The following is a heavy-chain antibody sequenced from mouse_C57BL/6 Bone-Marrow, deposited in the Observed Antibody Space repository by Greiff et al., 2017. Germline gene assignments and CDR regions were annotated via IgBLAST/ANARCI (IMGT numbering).Heavy chain of an antibody. Sequence: VQLQQSGAELARPGASVKLSCKASGYTFTSYGISWVKQRTGQGLEWIGEIYPRSGNTYYNEKLKGKATLTADKSSSTAYMELRSLTSADSAVYFCARSSYYYGSSLMDYWGQGTSVTVSS. CDR2: IYPRSGNT. V-gene: IGHV1-81*01. D-gene: IGHD1-1*01. CDR1: GYTFTSYG. CDR3: ARSSYYYGSSLMDY. J-gene: IGHJ4*01.